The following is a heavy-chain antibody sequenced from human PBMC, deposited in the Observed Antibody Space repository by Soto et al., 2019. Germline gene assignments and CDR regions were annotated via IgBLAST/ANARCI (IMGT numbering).Heavy chain of an antibody. V-gene: IGHV4-59*01. J-gene: IGHJ4*02. Sequence: PSETLSLTCTVSGGFISSYYWSWIRQPPGKGLQWIGYVYYSGSTDYNPSLQSRVTISVGTSKNQFSLKLSSVTAADTAIYYCARDRYSSSSGIDYWGQGTLVTVSS. CDR2: VYYSGST. D-gene: IGHD6-6*01. CDR1: GGFISSYY. CDR3: ARDRYSSSSGIDY.